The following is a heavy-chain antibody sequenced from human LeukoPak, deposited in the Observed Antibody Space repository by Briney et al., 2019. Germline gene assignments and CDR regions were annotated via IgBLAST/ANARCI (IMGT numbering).Heavy chain of an antibody. Sequence: GESLKISRKGSRYSFSNYWVAWVPQMPGEGLEWMGMIYPDESNIRYSPSFQGEVTISADKSISTGYHQWSSLKAWDTAMYYCARPPSRGYSSSFEYWGQGTLVTVSS. CDR1: RYSFSNYW. J-gene: IGHJ4*02. D-gene: IGHD2-2*03. V-gene: IGHV5-51*01. CDR2: IYPDESNI. CDR3: ARPPSRGYSSSFEY.